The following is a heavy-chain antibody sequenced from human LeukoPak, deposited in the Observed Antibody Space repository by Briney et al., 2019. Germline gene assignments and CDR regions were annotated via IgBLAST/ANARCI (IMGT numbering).Heavy chain of an antibody. V-gene: IGHV5-51*01. J-gene: IGHJ4*02. CDR3: ARHAGYCTGGKCYSFYYFDY. CDR1: GYTFTNYW. CDR2: IHPGDSDT. Sequence: GESLKISCKASGYTFTNYWIGWVRHTPGKGLEGMGIIHPGDSDTRYRTAFQGQVTMSVAESTSTAYLHWTSLKASDTAIYYCARHAGYCTGGKCYSFYYFDYWGQGTLVTVSS. D-gene: IGHD2-15*01.